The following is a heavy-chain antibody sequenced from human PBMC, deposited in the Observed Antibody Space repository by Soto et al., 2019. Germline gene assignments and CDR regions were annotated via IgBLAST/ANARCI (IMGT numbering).Heavy chain of an antibody. Sequence: QVQLQESGPGLVKPSETLSLTCTVSGGSISTYYWSWIRQPPWKGLEWSGYIHYSGSTSYNPPLNSRVTISVYTSNNQFAMKLSSVTAADTAVYYCAREYSSFEYWGQGILVSVSS. D-gene: IGHD6-19*01. CDR2: IHYSGST. J-gene: IGHJ4*02. CDR3: AREYSSFEY. V-gene: IGHV4-59*01. CDR1: GGSISTYY.